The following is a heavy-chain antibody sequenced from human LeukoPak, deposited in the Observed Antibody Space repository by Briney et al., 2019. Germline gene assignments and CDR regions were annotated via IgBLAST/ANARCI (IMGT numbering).Heavy chain of an antibody. J-gene: IGHJ5*02. CDR2: INHSGST. CDR1: GGSFSGYY. V-gene: IGHV4-34*01. CDR3: ATPGWGTDNWFDP. D-gene: IGHD3-16*01. Sequence: SETLSLTCAVYGGSFSGYYWSWIRQPPRKGVEWIGEINHSGSTNYNPSLKSRVTISVDTSKNQFSLKLSSVTAADTAVYYCATPGWGTDNWFDPWGQGTLVTVSS.